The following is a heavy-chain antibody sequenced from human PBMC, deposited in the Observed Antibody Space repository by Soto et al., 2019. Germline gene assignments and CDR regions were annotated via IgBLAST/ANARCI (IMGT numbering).Heavy chain of an antibody. J-gene: IGHJ4*02. V-gene: IGHV3-21*01. D-gene: IGHD6-13*01. Sequence: KPGGSLRLSCAASGFTFSSYTMNWVRQPPGKGLEWVPSITSSSSYIYYADSLKGRFTISRDNAKNSLHLQMNSLRDEDTAVYYCARAAAGTLFDYWGQGTLVTVSS. CDR3: ARAAAGTLFDY. CDR1: GFTFSSYT. CDR2: ITSSSSYI.